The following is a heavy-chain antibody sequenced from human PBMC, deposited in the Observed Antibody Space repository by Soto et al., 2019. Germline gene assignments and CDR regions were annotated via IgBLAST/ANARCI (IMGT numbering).Heavy chain of an antibody. CDR3: AVVFYYYGSGGDS. CDR2: INPDNSNT. CDR1: GYNFTDYA. V-gene: IGHV1-3*01. Sequence: QVQLVQSGAEVKKPGASVKVPCKASGYNFTDYALHWVRQAPGQGLEWMGWINPDNSNTKYSQKFQGRVTISSDTSANTAYMELRSLTSEDTAVYYCAVVFYYYGSGGDSWGQGTLVIASS. J-gene: IGHJ5*02. D-gene: IGHD3-10*01.